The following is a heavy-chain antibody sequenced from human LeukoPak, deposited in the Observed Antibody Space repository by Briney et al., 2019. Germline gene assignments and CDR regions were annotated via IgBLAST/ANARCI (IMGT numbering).Heavy chain of an antibody. V-gene: IGHV3-48*03. CDR2: ISGGGTTI. CDR3: ARDYGGNYGAHVDY. J-gene: IGHJ4*02. D-gene: IGHD4-23*01. CDR1: GFTFSSYE. Sequence: GGSLRLSCAASGFTFSSYEMNWVRQAPGKGLEWVSYISGGGTTIYYADSVKGRFTISRDNAKNSLYLQMNSLRAEDTAIYYCARDYGGNYGAHVDYWGQGTMVTVSS.